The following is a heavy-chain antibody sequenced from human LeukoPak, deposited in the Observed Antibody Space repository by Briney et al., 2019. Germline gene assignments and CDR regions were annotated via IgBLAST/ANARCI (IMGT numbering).Heavy chain of an antibody. D-gene: IGHD5-24*01. Sequence: PGGSLRLSCAASGFTFNNYGMSWVRQAPGKGLEWVSTITSSGDNTYYSDSVKGRFTISRDNSKNTLYLQMNSLRAEDTAEYYCAKGGYNFFDYWGQGTLVTVSS. J-gene: IGHJ4*02. CDR3: AKGGYNFFDY. CDR2: ITSSGDNT. CDR1: GFTFNNYG. V-gene: IGHV3-23*01.